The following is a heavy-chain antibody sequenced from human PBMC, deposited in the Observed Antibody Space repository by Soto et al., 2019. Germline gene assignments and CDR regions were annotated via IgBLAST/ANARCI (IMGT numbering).Heavy chain of an antibody. D-gene: IGHD5-12*01. Sequence: GGSLRLSCAASGFTFSSYGMHWVRQAPGKGLEWVAVISYGGSNKYYADSVKGRFTISRDNSKNTLYLQMNSLRAEDTAVYYCAKDGPEYSGYDLVDYWGQGTLVTVSS. V-gene: IGHV3-30*18. J-gene: IGHJ4*02. CDR3: AKDGPEYSGYDLVDY. CDR2: ISYGGSNK. CDR1: GFTFSSYG.